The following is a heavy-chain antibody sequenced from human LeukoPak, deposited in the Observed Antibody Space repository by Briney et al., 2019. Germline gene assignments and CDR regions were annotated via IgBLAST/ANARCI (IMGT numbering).Heavy chain of an antibody. CDR2: SSTYNGNT. J-gene: IGHJ6*04. CDR3: ARRNVVSFYYGMDV. V-gene: IGHV1-18*04. D-gene: IGHD2/OR15-2a*01. CDR1: GYTFTSYG. Sequence: ASVKVSCKGSGYTFTSYGFSWVRQGPGQGLEWVGWSSTYNGNTDNAQKLQGRVTMTTDTSTSTAYMELRSLRSDDTAVYYCARRNVVSFYYGMDVWGKGTTVAVSS.